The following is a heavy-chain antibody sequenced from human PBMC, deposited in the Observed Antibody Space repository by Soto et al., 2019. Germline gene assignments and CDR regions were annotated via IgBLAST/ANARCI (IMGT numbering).Heavy chain of an antibody. J-gene: IGHJ4*02. V-gene: IGHV4-39*01. CDR3: AHYGSGSYYNGFDY. D-gene: IGHD3-10*01. CDR1: GVSISSSSYY. Sequence: LSLTCAVSGVSISSSSYYWGWIRHPPGKGLEWIGSIYYSGSTYYNPSLKSRVTISVDTSKNQFSLKLSSVTAADTAVYYCAHYGSGSYYNGFDYWGQGALVTVSS. CDR2: IYYSGST.